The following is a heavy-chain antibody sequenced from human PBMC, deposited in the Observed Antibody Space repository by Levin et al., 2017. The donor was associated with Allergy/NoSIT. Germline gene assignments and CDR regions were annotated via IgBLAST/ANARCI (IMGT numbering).Heavy chain of an antibody. J-gene: IGHJ1*01. V-gene: IGHV3-30-3*01. Sequence: GGSLRLSCAASGFTFSNYAMHWVRQAPGKGLEWVGVISYDGSSEFYIDSVKGRFTISRDNSKNRLYLQMDSLRAEDTALYYCVREIAEEGTWGQGTLVIVSS. CDR2: ISYDGSSE. CDR3: VREIAEEGT. D-gene: IGHD1-1*01. CDR1: GFTFSNYA.